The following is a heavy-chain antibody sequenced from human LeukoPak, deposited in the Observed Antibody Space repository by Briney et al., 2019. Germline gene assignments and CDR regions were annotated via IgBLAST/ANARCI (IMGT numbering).Heavy chain of an antibody. CDR3: ARGGWTAFDY. J-gene: IGHJ4*02. CDR2: IYYSGST. Sequence: SETLSLTCAVYGGSFSGYYWSWIQQPPGKGLEWIGYIYYSGSTNYNPSLKSRVTISVDTSKNQFSLKLNSVTAAVTAVYYCARGGWTAFDYWGQGTLVTVSS. D-gene: IGHD6-19*01. CDR1: GGSFSGYY. V-gene: IGHV4-59*01.